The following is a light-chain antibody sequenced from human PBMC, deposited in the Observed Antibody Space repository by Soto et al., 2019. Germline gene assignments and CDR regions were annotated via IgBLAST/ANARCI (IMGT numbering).Light chain of an antibody. Sequence: QSALTQPASVSGSPGQSITISCTGTTSDVGSYNYVSLYQQHPGKAPKLMIYEVNNRPSGVSNRLSGSKSGNTASLSISGLQVEDEANYYCRSYTSISTRVFGGGTKLTVL. V-gene: IGLV2-14*01. CDR1: TSDVGSYNY. J-gene: IGLJ3*02. CDR2: EVN. CDR3: RSYTSISTRV.